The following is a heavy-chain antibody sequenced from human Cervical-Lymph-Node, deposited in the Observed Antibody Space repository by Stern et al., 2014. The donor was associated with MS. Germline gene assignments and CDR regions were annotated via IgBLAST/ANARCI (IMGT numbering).Heavy chain of an antibody. CDR1: GFTFDDYA. D-gene: IGHD5-24*01. V-gene: IGHV3-9*01. CDR2: ISWNSGSI. Sequence: EVQLVESGGGLVQPGRSLRLSCAASGFTFDDYAIHWVRQAPGKGLEWVSGISWNSGSIGYADSVKGGFTISRDNAKNSLYLQMNSLRAEDTALYYCAKDMGDGYNSGWEAFDIWGQGTMVTVSS. CDR3: AKDMGDGYNSGWEAFDI. J-gene: IGHJ3*02.